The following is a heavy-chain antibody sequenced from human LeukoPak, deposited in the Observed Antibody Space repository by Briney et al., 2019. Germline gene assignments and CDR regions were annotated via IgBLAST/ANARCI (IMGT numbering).Heavy chain of an antibody. CDR1: GGSFSGYY. CDR3: ARDRHIVATINDYYYCGMDV. CDR2: INHSGST. D-gene: IGHD5-12*01. Sequence: PSETLSLTCAVYGGSFSGYYWSWIRQPPGKGLEWIGEINHSGSTNYNPSLKSRVTISVDTSKNQFSLKLSSVTAADTAVYYCARDRHIVATINDYYYCGMDVWGQGTTVAVSS. V-gene: IGHV4-34*01. J-gene: IGHJ6*02.